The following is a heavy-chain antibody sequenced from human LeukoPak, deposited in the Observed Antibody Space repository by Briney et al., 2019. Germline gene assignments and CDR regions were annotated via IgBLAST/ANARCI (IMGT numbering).Heavy chain of an antibody. Sequence: GGSLRLSCAASGFTFNNAWMSWVRQAPGKGLEWVAVISYDGSEKHFADSVKGRFTISRDNSKSTLHLQMNSLRAEDTAVYYCARDFHGSGSFHTFDPWGQGTLVTVSS. CDR2: ISYDGSEK. V-gene: IGHV3-30*03. D-gene: IGHD3-10*01. CDR1: GFTFNNAW. CDR3: ARDFHGSGSFHTFDP. J-gene: IGHJ5*02.